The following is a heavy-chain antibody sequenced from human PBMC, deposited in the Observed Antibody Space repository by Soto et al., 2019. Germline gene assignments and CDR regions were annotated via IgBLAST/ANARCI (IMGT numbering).Heavy chain of an antibody. J-gene: IGHJ4*02. D-gene: IGHD3-9*01. CDR2: ISYDGRNK. CDR3: AKDYSDWVPLFDY. CDR1: GFTFSTYG. V-gene: IGHV3-30*18. Sequence: QVQLVESGGGVVQPGRSLRLSCAASGFTFSTYGMHWVRQAPGKGLEWVAVISYDGRNKYYADSVKGRFTISRDNSKNTLYLQLNSLRAEDTAVYYCAKDYSDWVPLFDYWGQGTLVTVSS.